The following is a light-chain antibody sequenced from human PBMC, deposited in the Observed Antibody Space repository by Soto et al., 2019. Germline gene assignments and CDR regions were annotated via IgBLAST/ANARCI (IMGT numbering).Light chain of an antibody. J-gene: IGLJ1*01. CDR2: EVS. CDR3: SSYAGSNNYV. Sequence: QSALTQPASVSGSPGQSITISCTGPSSDVGGYNSVSWYQHHPGKAPKLMIYEVSNRPSGVSNRFSGSKSGNTASLTVSGLQAEDEADYYCSSYAGSNNYVFGTGTKLTVL. CDR1: SSDVGGYNS. V-gene: IGLV2-14*01.